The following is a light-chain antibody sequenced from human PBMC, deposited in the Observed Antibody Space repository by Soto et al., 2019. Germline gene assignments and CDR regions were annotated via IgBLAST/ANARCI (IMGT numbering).Light chain of an antibody. CDR1: SSDVGVYNY. V-gene: IGLV2-11*01. CDR2: DVS. CDR3: CSYAGSYNFV. J-gene: IGLJ1*01. Sequence: QSALAQPRSVSGSPGQSVTISCTGTSSDVGVYNYVSWYQQYPGKAPKIMIYDVSKRPSGVPDRFSGSKSDNTASLTISGVQAEDEADYYCCSYAGSYNFVFGTGTKVTV.